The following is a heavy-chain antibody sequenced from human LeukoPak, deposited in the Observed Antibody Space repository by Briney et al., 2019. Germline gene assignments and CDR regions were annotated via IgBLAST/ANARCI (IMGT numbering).Heavy chain of an antibody. CDR2: ISGSGGST. CDR3: ATGSRDGYNFVY. V-gene: IGHV3-23*01. CDR1: GFTFSSYA. Sequence: GGSLRLSCAASGFTFSSYAMSWVRQAPGKGLEWVSAISGSGGSTLYADSVKGRFTISRDNVKKSLYLQMNSLRVEDTAVYYCATGSRDGYNFVYWGQGTLVTVSS. J-gene: IGHJ4*02. D-gene: IGHD5-24*01.